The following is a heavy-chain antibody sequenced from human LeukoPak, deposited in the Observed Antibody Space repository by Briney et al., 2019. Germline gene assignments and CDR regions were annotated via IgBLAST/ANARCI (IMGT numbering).Heavy chain of an antibody. CDR1: GGSISSYY. Sequence: SETLSLTCTVSGGSISSYYWSWIRQPPGKGLEWIGYIYYSGSTNYNPSLKSRVTISVDTSKNQFSLKLSSVTAADTAVYYCASHSGYDYFDYWGQGTLVTVSS. V-gene: IGHV4-59*01. D-gene: IGHD5-12*01. CDR2: IYYSGST. J-gene: IGHJ4*02. CDR3: ASHSGYDYFDY.